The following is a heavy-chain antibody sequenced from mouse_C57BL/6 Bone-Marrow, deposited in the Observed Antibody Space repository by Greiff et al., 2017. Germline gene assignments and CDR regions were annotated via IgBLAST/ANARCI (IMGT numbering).Heavy chain of an antibody. D-gene: IGHD1-1*01. CDR3: AIPDYGSSPWYFDV. CDR1: GFSLTSSG. CDR2: IWRGGST. Sequence: VKVVESGPGLVQPSPSLSITCTVPGFSLTSSGVHWFRQSPGKGVEGLGVIWRGGSTDYTAAFMSRLSITKDNSKSQVFFKMNSLQADETDIYYGAIPDYGSSPWYFDVWGKGTTVTVSS. J-gene: IGHJ1*03. V-gene: IGHV2-5*01.